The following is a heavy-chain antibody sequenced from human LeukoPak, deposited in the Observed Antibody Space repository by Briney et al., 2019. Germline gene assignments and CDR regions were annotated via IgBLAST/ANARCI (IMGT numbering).Heavy chain of an antibody. CDR3: AKGAEGIAAAGIFDY. CDR2: IYTSGST. CDR1: GGSISSYY. Sequence: SETLSLTCTVSGGSISSYYWNWIRQPPGKGLEWIGRIYTSGSTNYNPSLKSRVTISVDTSKNQFSLKLSSVTAADTAVYYCAKGAEGIAAAGIFDYWGQGTLVTVSS. J-gene: IGHJ4*02. V-gene: IGHV4-4*08. D-gene: IGHD6-13*01.